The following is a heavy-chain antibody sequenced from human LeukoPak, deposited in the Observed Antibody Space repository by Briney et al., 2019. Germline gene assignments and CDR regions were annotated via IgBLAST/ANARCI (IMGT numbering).Heavy chain of an antibody. V-gene: IGHV4-59*08. CDR3: ARHGSGWSFDF. CDR2: VYYYGSH. J-gene: IGHJ4*02. Sequence: SETLSLTCTVSGDSITTYYWSWIRQPPGKRLEWIGYVYYYGSHNYNPSLKGRLTISIHTSKNQFSLQLSSVTGTDTAVYYCARHGSGWSFDFWGQGNLVTVSS. CDR1: GDSITTYY. D-gene: IGHD6-19*01.